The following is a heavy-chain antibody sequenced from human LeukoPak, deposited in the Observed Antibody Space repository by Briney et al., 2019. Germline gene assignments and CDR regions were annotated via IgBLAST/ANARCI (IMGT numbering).Heavy chain of an antibody. V-gene: IGHV4-59*02. CDR3: ASSGSYRKFDY. J-gene: IGHJ4*02. CDR2: IYHTGST. D-gene: IGHD1-26*01. Sequence: SETLSLTCTISGGSVSDYYWSWIRQSPGKGLEWIGYIYHTGSTSYSPSLKSRVTISADTSQNQFSLKLSSVTAADTAVYYCASSGSYRKFDYWGQGTLVTVSS. CDR1: GGSVSDYY.